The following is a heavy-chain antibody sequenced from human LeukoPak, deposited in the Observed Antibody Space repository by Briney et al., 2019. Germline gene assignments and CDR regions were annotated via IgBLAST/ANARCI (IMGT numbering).Heavy chain of an antibody. CDR2: IKGDASEK. D-gene: IGHD3-10*01. CDR3: AKDPNGSGSYYKAGWFDP. V-gene: IGHV3-7*03. Sequence: GGSLRLSCAVSGFSINNYWMTWYRQAPGKGLECVAHIKGDASEKYYLDSVKGRFTISRDNAKNSLYLQMNSLRAEDTAVYYCAKDPNGSGSYYKAGWFDPWGQGTLVTVSS. J-gene: IGHJ5*02. CDR1: GFSINNYW.